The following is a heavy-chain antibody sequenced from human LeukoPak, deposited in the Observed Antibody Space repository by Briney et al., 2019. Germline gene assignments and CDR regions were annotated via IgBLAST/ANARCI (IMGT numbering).Heavy chain of an antibody. Sequence: SLRLSCAASGFTFDDYAMHWVRQAPGKGLEXXXGISWNSGSIGYADSVKGRFTISRDNAKNSLYLQMNSLRAEDTALYYCAKDIRNYYYYGMDVWGQGTTVTVSS. V-gene: IGHV3-9*01. CDR3: AKDIRNYYYYGMDV. CDR2: ISWNSGSI. CDR1: GFTFDDYA. J-gene: IGHJ6*02.